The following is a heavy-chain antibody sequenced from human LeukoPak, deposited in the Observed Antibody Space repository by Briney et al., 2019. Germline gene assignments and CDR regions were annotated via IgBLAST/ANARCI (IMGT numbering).Heavy chain of an antibody. J-gene: IGHJ5*02. D-gene: IGHD2-2*01. CDR2: INARGDT. V-gene: IGHV4-34*01. Sequence: SETLSLTCAVYGWSFNDYYWNWIRQPPGKGLEWIGEINARGDTNYNPSLKSRVTISVDSSKNQFSLTLTSMIAADTAIYYCARGQVPAARGYNWFDPWGQGTLVTVSS. CDR3: ARGQVPAARGYNWFDP. CDR1: GWSFNDYY.